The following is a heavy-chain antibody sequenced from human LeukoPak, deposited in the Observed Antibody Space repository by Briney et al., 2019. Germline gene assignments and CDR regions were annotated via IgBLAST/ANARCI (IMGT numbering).Heavy chain of an antibody. CDR2: ISWDSGSI. Sequence: GGSLRLSCAASGFSFSSHWVHWVRQAPGKGLEWVSGISWDSGSIGYADSVKGRFTISRDNAKNSLYLQMNSLRAEDTALYYCAKDGATEVYFDYWGQGTLVTVSS. CDR1: GFSFSSHW. CDR3: AKDGATEVYFDY. J-gene: IGHJ4*02. V-gene: IGHV3-9*01. D-gene: IGHD1-26*01.